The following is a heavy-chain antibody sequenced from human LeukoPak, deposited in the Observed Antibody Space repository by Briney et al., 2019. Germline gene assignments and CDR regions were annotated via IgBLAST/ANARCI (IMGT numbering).Heavy chain of an antibody. V-gene: IGHV3-30-3*01. D-gene: IGHD4-17*01. CDR2: ISYDGSNK. CDR1: GFTFSSYA. Sequence: GRSLRLSCAASGFTFSSYAMHWVRQAPGKGLEWVAVISYDGSNKYYADSVKGRFTIPRDNSKNTLYLQMNSLRAEDTAVYYCARRTTVTATGDYWGQGTLVTVSS. J-gene: IGHJ4*02. CDR3: ARRTTVTATGDY.